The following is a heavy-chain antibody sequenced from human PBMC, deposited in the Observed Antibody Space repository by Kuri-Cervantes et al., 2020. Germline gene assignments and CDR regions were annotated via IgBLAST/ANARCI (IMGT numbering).Heavy chain of an antibody. Sequence: SVKVSCKASGGTFSSYAISWVRQAPGQGLEWMGGIIPIFGTANYAQKFQGRVTITTDESTSTAYMELSSLRPEDTAVYYCAKDLIAVSVYYYYYLGVWGKGTTVTVSS. CDR2: IIPIFGTA. CDR3: AKDLIAVSVYYYYYLGV. J-gene: IGHJ6*03. CDR1: GGTFSSYA. D-gene: IGHD6-19*01. V-gene: IGHV1-69*05.